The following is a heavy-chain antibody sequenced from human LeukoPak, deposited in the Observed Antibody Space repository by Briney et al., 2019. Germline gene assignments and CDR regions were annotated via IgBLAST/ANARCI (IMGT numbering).Heavy chain of an antibody. V-gene: IGHV3-21*01. CDR1: GFTFSSYN. J-gene: IGHJ4*02. CDR2: IISRGDYV. CDR3: VRDRGWSYSAIDY. Sequence: PGGSLRLSCVASGFTFSSYNIIWIRQAPGEGLEWVSSIISRGDYVNYADSVKGRFTISRVNARNSVYLQMNSLRVEDTAVYYCVRDRGWSYSAIDYWGQGTLVTVSS. D-gene: IGHD1-26*01.